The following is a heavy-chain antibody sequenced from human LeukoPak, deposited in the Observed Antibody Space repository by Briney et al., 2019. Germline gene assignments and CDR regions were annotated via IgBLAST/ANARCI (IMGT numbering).Heavy chain of an antibody. CDR2: IIPIFGTA. D-gene: IGHD7-27*01. Sequence: ASVKVSCKASGYTFTSYYMHWVRQAPGQGLEWMGGIIPIFGTANYAQKFQGRVTITADESTSTAYMELSSLRSEDTAVYYCAGTGDRFDYWGQGTLVTVSS. V-gene: IGHV1-69*13. CDR1: GYTFTSYY. CDR3: AGTGDRFDY. J-gene: IGHJ4*02.